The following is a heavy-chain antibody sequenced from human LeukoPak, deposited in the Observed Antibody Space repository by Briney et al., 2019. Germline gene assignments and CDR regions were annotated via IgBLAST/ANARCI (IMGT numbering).Heavy chain of an antibody. Sequence: PGGSLRLSCAASGFTFSSYAMSWVRQAPGKGLEWVSAISGSGGSTYYADSVKGRFTISRDNSKNTLYLQMNSLRAEDTAVYYCAKDLRRLVGQKNIDYWGQGTLVTVSS. D-gene: IGHD1-26*01. CDR1: GFTFSSYA. V-gene: IGHV3-23*01. CDR2: ISGSGGST. J-gene: IGHJ4*02. CDR3: AKDLRRLVGQKNIDY.